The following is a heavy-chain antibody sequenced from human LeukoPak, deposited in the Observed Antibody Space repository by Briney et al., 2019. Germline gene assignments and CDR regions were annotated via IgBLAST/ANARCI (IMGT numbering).Heavy chain of an antibody. CDR3: ARVSRSSWYPSGWFDP. CDR2: ISAYNGNT. D-gene: IGHD6-13*01. Sequence: ASVKVSCKASGYTFTSYGISWVRQAPGQRLECIGWISAYNGNTNYAQKLQGRVTMTTDTSTSTAYMELRSLRSDDTAVYYCARVSRSSWYPSGWFDPWGQGTLVTVSS. CDR1: GYTFTSYG. J-gene: IGHJ5*02. V-gene: IGHV1-18*01.